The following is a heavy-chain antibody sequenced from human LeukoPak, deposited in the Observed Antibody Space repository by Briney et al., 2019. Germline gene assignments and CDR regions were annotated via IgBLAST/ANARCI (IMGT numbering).Heavy chain of an antibody. CDR2: IYYSGNT. V-gene: IGHV4-39*07. CDR3: ASHGSGSYYYFDY. CDR1: GGSIISSSYY. Sequence: SETLSLTCTVSGGSIISSSYYWGWIRQPPGKGLEWIGTIYYSGNTYYNPSLKSRVTISIDTSKNQFSLKLSSVTAADTAVYYCASHGSGSYYYFDYWGQGTLVTVSS. D-gene: IGHD3-10*01. J-gene: IGHJ4*02.